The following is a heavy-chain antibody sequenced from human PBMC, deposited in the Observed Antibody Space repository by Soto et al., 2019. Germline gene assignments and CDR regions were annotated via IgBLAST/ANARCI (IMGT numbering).Heavy chain of an antibody. CDR2: IYSEGTP. V-gene: IGHV3-53*01. Sequence: EVQLVESGGGLTQPGVSLRLSCAASGFTVGSNYMSWVRQAPGKGLEWVSVIYSEGTPYYADSVKGRFTISRENSNNTLYLHMNNLRAEDTAVYHCARSTYYDILTGSYYYYAMDVWGQRTTVTVSS. J-gene: IGHJ6*02. CDR3: ARSTYYDILTGSYYYYAMDV. D-gene: IGHD3-9*01. CDR1: GFTVGSNY.